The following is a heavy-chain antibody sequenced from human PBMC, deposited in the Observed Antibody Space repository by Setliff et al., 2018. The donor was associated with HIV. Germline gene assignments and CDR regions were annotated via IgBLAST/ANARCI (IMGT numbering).Heavy chain of an antibody. Sequence: SVKVSCKASGDNFNSHSISWVRQAPGQGLEWMGGIVPIFGTPNYAQKFKGRLTITADESTSTVYMELSSLRSEDTAVYFCARDSRDIVVVIAPEPEPYYYYGMDVWGEGTTVTVSS. CDR3: ARDSRDIVVVIAPEPEPYYYYGMDV. D-gene: IGHD2-15*01. CDR2: IVPIFGTP. J-gene: IGHJ6*04. V-gene: IGHV1-69*13. CDR1: GDNFNSHS.